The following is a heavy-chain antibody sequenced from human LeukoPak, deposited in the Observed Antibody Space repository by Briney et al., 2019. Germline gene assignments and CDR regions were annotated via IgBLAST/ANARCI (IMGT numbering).Heavy chain of an antibody. V-gene: IGHV3-7*01. CDR1: GFTFSSDC. CDR2: IKLDGSEE. CDR3: ARDGSWYYFDY. J-gene: IGHJ4*02. Sequence: GGSLRLSCAASGFTFSSDCMSWVRQAPGEWLEWVANIKLDGSEEYYVDSVKGRFTISRDNAKNSLYLQMNSLRAEDTAVYYCARDGSWYYFDYWGQGTLVTVSS. D-gene: IGHD6-13*01.